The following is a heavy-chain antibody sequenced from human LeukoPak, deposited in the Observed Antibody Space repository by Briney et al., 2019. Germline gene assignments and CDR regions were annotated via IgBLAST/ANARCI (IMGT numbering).Heavy chain of an antibody. D-gene: IGHD3-10*01. CDR2: IYYSGNT. CDR1: GGSISSGSYY. V-gene: IGHV4-61*01. Sequence: PSETLSLTCTVSGGSISSGSYYWSWIRQPPGKGLEWIGYIYYSGNTNYNPSVKSRVTISVDTSKNQFSLKVSSVTAADTAVYYCARGVSTYYYGMDVWGQGTTVTASS. CDR3: ARGVSTYYYGMDV. J-gene: IGHJ6*02.